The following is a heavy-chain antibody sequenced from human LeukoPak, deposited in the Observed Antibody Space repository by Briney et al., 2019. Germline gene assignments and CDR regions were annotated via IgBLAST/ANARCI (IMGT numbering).Heavy chain of an antibody. CDR2: MYYSGST. Sequence: SETLSLTCTVSGGSISSYYWSWIRQPPGKGLEWIGSMYYSGSTYYNPSLKSRVTMSVDTSKNQFSLKLSSVTAADTAVYYCARSSGYYGGDMDVWGKGTTVSVS. CDR3: ARSSGYYGGDMDV. V-gene: IGHV4-59*04. CDR1: GGSISSYY. D-gene: IGHD3-22*01. J-gene: IGHJ6*03.